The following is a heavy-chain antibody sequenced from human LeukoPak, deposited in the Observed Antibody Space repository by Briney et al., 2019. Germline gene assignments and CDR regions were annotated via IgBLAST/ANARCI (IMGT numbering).Heavy chain of an antibody. CDR2: ISSSGSTI. CDR3: ARSRPYYYYGMDV. Sequence: GGSLRFSCAASGLTLSSYEMDWVPQAPGKGREGVSYISSSGSTIYYADSVKGRFTISRDNAKNSLYLQMNSLRAEDTAVYYCARSRPYYYYGMDVWGQGTTVTVSS. CDR1: GLTLSSYE. V-gene: IGHV3-48*03. J-gene: IGHJ6*02.